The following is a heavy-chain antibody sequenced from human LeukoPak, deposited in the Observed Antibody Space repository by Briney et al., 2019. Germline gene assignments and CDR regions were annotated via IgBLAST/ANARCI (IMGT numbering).Heavy chain of an antibody. V-gene: IGHV3-48*01. Sequence: GGSLRLSCAASGFTFNTYTMNWVRQAPGKGLEWVSYISGSSGIIDYADSVRGRFTISRDNAKNSLFLQMNSLRAEDTAVYYCARDGGYRGYDADCWGQGTLVTVSS. CDR3: ARDGGYRGYDADC. J-gene: IGHJ4*02. D-gene: IGHD5-12*01. CDR2: ISGSSGII. CDR1: GFTFNTYT.